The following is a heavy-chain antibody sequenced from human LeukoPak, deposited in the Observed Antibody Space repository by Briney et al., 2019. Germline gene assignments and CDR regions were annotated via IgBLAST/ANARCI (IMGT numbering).Heavy chain of an antibody. CDR3: AKVRTYFYHGLDV. CDR1: GFTFSSYA. J-gene: IGHJ6*02. V-gene: IGHV3-23*01. D-gene: IGHD1-14*01. CDR2: ISGSGDST. Sequence: GGSLRLSCAASGFTFSSYAMSWVRQAPGKRLEWVSAISGSGDSTYYGDSVKGRFTISRDNSKDTVFLQMNSLRAEDTAVYYCAKVRTYFYHGLDVWGQGTTVTVSS.